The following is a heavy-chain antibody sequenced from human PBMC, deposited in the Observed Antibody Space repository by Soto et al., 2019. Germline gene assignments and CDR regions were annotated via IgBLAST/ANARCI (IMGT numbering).Heavy chain of an antibody. Sequence: PSETLSLTCTVSGCSISGFYWSWIRQPPGRGLEWIGYIYYSGSTKYNPSLKSRVTISVDTSKNQVSLKLSSVTAADTAVYYCARAHAYRLDYWGQGTLVTVSS. J-gene: IGHJ4*02. D-gene: IGHD3-16*02. CDR3: ARAHAYRLDY. CDR2: IYYSGST. V-gene: IGHV4-59*08. CDR1: GCSISGFY.